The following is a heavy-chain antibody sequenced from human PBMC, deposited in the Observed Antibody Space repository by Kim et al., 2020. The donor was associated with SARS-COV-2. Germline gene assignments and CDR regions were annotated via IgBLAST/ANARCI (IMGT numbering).Heavy chain of an antibody. CDR1: GGSISSSSYY. J-gene: IGHJ5*02. V-gene: IGHV4-39*01. Sequence: SETLSLTCTVSGGSISSSSYYWGWIRQPPGKGLEWIGSIYYSGSTYYNPSLKSRVTISVDTSKNQFSLKLSSVTAADTAVYYCARHDPDSSGWSGVRWFDPWGQGTLVTVSS. CDR3: ARHDPDSSGWSGVRWFDP. CDR2: IYYSGST. D-gene: IGHD6-19*01.